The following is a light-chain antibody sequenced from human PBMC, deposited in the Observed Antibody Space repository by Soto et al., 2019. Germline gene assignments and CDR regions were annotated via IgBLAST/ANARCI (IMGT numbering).Light chain of an antibody. CDR2: GSS. J-gene: IGKJ5*01. CDR1: QSVTSN. CDR3: QQYNTWPII. Sequence: EIVLTQSPGTLSLSPGERATLSCRASQSVTSNLAWYQQKPGRAPRLLIYGSSTRATGIPARFSGSGSGTEFTLTISSLQSEDFAVYYCQQYNTWPIIFGQGTRLEIK. V-gene: IGKV3-15*01.